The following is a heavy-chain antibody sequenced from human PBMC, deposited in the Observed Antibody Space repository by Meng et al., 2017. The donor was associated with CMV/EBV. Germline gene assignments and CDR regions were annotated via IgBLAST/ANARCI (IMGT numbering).Heavy chain of an antibody. Sequence: GESLKISCAASGFTFSSYWMSWVRQAPGKGLEWVANIKQDGSEKYYVDSVEGRFTISRDNAKNSLYLQMNSLRAEDTAVYYCARKGGGSSPAFFDYWGQGTLVTVSS. CDR2: IKQDGSEK. CDR1: GFTFSSYW. CDR3: ARKGGGSSPAFFDY. D-gene: IGHD6-6*01. J-gene: IGHJ4*02. V-gene: IGHV3-7*01.